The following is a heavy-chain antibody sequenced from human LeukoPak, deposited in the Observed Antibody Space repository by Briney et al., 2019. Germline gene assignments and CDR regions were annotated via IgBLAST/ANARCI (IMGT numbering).Heavy chain of an antibody. J-gene: IGHJ4*02. D-gene: IGHD1-26*01. CDR1: GFTFSGYW. Sequence: QPGGSLRLSCAASGFTFSGYWMSWVRQAPGKGLEWVSAISGSGGSTYYADSVKGRFTISRDNSKNTLYLQMNSLRAEDTAVYYCAAEHIVGATFDYWGQGTLVTVSS. CDR3: AAEHIVGATFDY. V-gene: IGHV3-23*01. CDR2: ISGSGGST.